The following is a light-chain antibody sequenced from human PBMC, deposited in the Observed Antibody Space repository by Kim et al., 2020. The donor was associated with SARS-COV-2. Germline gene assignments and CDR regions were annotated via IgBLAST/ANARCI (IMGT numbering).Light chain of an antibody. J-gene: IGLJ2*01. Sequence: SVSPGPTAMITCSGDALPKQYAYWYQQRPGQAPVLVIYKDSERPSGIPELFAGSRSGTTDTLAISGVQAEDEADYYCQSSDSSGVVFGGGTQLTVL. CDR1: ALPKQY. CDR2: KDS. V-gene: IGLV3-25*03. CDR3: QSSDSSGVV.